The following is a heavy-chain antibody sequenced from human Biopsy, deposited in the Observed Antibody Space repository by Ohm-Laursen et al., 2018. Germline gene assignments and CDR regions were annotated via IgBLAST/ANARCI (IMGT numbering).Heavy chain of an antibody. CDR3: ARLSTLFVVADFTDD. V-gene: IGHV4-59*08. CDR1: GASVRSHF. CDR2: ISNSGTT. J-gene: IGHJ4*02. Sequence: SDTLSLTCTLSGASVRSHFLTWIRQPPGKGLQWIGSISNSGTTKSSPSLKSRVNISLHTSKNQLSLKLTSVTAADTAVYYCARLSTLFVVADFTDDWGQGTLVTVSS. D-gene: IGHD3-3*01.